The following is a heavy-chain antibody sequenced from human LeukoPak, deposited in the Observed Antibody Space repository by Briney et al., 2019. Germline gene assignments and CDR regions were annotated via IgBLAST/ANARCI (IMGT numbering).Heavy chain of an antibody. CDR2: IIPIFGTA. D-gene: IGHD2-21*01. Sequence: ASVKVSCKASGGTFSSYAISWVRQAPGQGLEWMGGIIPIFGTANYAQKLQGRVTMTTDTSTSTAYMELRSLRSDDTAVYYCAKHSRGYLVYWGQGTLVTVSS. J-gene: IGHJ4*02. CDR3: AKHSRGYLVY. CDR1: GGTFSSYA. V-gene: IGHV1-69*05.